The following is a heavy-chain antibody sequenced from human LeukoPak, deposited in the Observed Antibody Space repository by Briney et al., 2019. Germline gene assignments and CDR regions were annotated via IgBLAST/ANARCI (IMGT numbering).Heavy chain of an antibody. V-gene: IGHV4-39*07. CDR3: ARGGRAYYYYYMDV. J-gene: IGHJ6*03. CDR1: GGSISSSSYY. Sequence: SETLSLTCTVSGGSISSSSYYWGWIRQPPGKGLEWIGSIYYSGSTNYNPSLKGRVTISVDTSKNQFSLKLSSVTAADTAVYYCARGGRAYYYYYMDVWGKGTTVTISS. D-gene: IGHD3-16*01. CDR2: IYYSGST.